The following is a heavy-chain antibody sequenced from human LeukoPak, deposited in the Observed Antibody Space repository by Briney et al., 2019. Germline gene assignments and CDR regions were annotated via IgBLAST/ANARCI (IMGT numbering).Heavy chain of an antibody. Sequence: PGGSLRLSCAASGFTFSSYGMHWVRQAPGKGLEWVAFIRYDGSNKYYADSVKGRFTISRDNSKNTLYLQMNSLRAEDTAVYYCAKDMQGGDYESLQLDYWGQGTLVTVSS. CDR2: IRYDGSNK. V-gene: IGHV3-30*02. CDR3: AKDMQGGDYESLQLDY. D-gene: IGHD4-17*01. J-gene: IGHJ4*02. CDR1: GFTFSSYG.